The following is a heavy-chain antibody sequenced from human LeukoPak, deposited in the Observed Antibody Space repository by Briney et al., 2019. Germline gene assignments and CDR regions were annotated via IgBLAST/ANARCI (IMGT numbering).Heavy chain of an antibody. Sequence: SETLSLTCAVYGGSFSGYYWSWIRQPPGKGLEWIGYIYYSGSTNYNPSLKSRVTISVDTSKNQFSQKLSSVTAADTAVYYCARDRSDYDILTGYSSGAFDYWGQGTLVTVSS. V-gene: IGHV4-59*01. CDR2: IYYSGST. D-gene: IGHD3-9*01. J-gene: IGHJ4*02. CDR3: ARDRSDYDILTGYSSGAFDY. CDR1: GGSFSGYY.